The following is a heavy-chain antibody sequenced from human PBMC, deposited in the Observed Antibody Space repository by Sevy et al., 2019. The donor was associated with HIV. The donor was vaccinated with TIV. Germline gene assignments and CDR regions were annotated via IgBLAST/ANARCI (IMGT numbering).Heavy chain of an antibody. CDR1: GYSFTSYW. Sequence: GESLKISCKGSGYSFTSYWIGWVRQMPGKGLEWMGIIYPGDSDTRYSPSFQGQVTISAAKSISTAYLQWSSLKASDTAMYYCARQPYIDCSSTSCYPEYFQHWGQGTLVTVSS. CDR3: ARQPYIDCSSTSCYPEYFQH. D-gene: IGHD2-2*01. V-gene: IGHV5-51*01. J-gene: IGHJ1*01. CDR2: IYPGDSDT.